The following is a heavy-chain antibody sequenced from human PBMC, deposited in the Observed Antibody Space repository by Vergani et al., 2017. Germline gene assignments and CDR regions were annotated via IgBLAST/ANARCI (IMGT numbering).Heavy chain of an antibody. CDR2: IYGNSAGV. CDR1: GLNFGHYA. V-gene: IGHV3-9*01. CDR3: VGDTSGGLDF. D-gene: IGHD1-26*01. Sequence: EVQLVESGGGLVQPGRSLRLSCEASGLNFGHYAMHWVRQAPGKGLEWVSGIYGNSAGVGYSDSVKGRFTISRDDAKNSLYLEMNSLRSDDTALYYCVGDTSGGLDFWGQGTQVIVSS. J-gene: IGHJ4*02.